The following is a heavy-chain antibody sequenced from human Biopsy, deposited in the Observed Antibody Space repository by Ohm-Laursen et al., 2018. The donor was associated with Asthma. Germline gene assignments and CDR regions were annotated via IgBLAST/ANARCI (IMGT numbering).Heavy chain of an antibody. CDR1: GGTFSSYA. Sequence: SVKVSCKASGGTFSSYAISWVRQAPGQGLEWMGGIIPTFGTANYAQKFQGRVTITADESTSTAYMELSSLRSEDTAVYYCARDGPVGAPSDYWGQGTLVTVSS. CDR3: ARDGPVGAPSDY. J-gene: IGHJ4*02. D-gene: IGHD1-26*01. V-gene: IGHV1-69*13. CDR2: IIPTFGTA.